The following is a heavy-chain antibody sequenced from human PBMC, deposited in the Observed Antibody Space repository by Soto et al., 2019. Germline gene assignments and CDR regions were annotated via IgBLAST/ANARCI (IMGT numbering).Heavy chain of an antibody. CDR1: GFTFSNYA. V-gene: IGHV3-23*01. J-gene: IGHJ4*02. D-gene: IGHD3-3*01. CDR3: AKGLRVLEWTYYFDC. CDR2: ISGSGSIT. Sequence: GGSLRLSCAASGFTFSNYAISWVRQAPGKGLEWVSIISGSGSITYYADSVKGRFTMSRDNSKNTLYLQMNSLRAEDTAVYYCAKGLRVLEWTYYFDCWGQGTRVTVSS.